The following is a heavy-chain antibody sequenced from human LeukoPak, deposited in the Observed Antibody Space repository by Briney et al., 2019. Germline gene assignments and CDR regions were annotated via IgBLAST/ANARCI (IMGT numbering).Heavy chain of an antibody. V-gene: IGHV5-51*01. CDR1: GDRFTSYW. D-gene: IGHD6-19*01. J-gene: IGHJ4*02. CDR3: ARMTSDWYLDY. CDR2: IFPGDSDT. Sequence: GESLKISCKGYGDRFTSYWVAWVRQMPGKGLEWMGIIFPGDSDTRYSPSIQGQVTISVDRSISTAYLQWSSLKASDTAIYYCARMTSDWYLDYWGQGTLVTVSS.